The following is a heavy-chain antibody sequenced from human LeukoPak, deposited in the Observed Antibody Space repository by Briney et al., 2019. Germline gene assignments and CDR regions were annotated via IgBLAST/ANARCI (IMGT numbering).Heavy chain of an antibody. V-gene: IGHV4-4*02. Sequence: SGTLSLTCAVSGGSISSSNWWSWVRQPPGKGLEWIGYIYYSGSTNYNPSLKSRVTISVDTSKNQFSLKLSSVTAADTAVYYCARDKGGLTDAWAFDYWGQGTLVTVSS. CDR2: IYYSGST. CDR1: GGSISSSNW. CDR3: ARDKGGLTDAWAFDY. J-gene: IGHJ4*02. D-gene: IGHD2-15*01.